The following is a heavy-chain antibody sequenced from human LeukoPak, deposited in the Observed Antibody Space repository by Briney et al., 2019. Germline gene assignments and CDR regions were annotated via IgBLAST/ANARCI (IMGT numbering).Heavy chain of an antibody. V-gene: IGHV3-23*01. CDR2: ISGSGGST. D-gene: IGHD1-26*01. CDR1: GFTFSSYA. CDR3: ARGSYGIDAFDI. J-gene: IGHJ3*02. Sequence: PGGSLRLSCAASGFTFSSYAMSWVRQAPGKGLEWVSAISGSGGSTYYADSVKGRFTISRDNSKNTLYLQMNSLRAEDTAVYYCARGSYGIDAFDIWGQGTMVTVSS.